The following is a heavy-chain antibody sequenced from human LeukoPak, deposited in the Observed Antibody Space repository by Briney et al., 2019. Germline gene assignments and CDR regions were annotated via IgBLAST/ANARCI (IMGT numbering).Heavy chain of an antibody. D-gene: IGHD3-10*01. CDR2: IYYSGST. CDR1: GGSISSSSYY. V-gene: IGHV4-39*01. Sequence: SETLSLTCTVSGGSISSSSYYWGWIRQPPGKGLEWIGSIYYSGSTYYNPSLKSRVTISVDTSKNQFSLKLSSVTAADTAVYYCATTPGGAHAFDIWGQGTMVTVSS. CDR3: ATTPGGAHAFDI. J-gene: IGHJ3*02.